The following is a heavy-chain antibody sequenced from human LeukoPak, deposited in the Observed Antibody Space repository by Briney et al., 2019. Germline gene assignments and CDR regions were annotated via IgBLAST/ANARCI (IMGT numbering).Heavy chain of an antibody. V-gene: IGHV3-15*01. CDR3: TTDLYYDILTGYYDLGD. D-gene: IGHD3-9*01. CDR1: GFTFSNAW. CDR2: IKSKTDGGTT. Sequence: GGSLRLSCAASGFTFSNAWMSWVRQAPGKGLEWVGRIKSKTDGGTTDYAAPVKGRFTISRDDSKNTLYLQMNGLKTEDTAVYYCTTDLYYDILTGYYDLGDWGQGTLVTVSS. J-gene: IGHJ4*02.